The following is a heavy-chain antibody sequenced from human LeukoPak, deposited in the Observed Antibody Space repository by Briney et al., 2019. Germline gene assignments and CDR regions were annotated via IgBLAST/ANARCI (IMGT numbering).Heavy chain of an antibody. CDR2: IYCSGNT. CDR1: GGSITNNGHC. D-gene: IGHD7-27*01. Sequence: KTSETLSLTCTVSGGSITNNGHCWTWIRQPPGKGLERIGSIYCSGNTYYNPSLKSRVTMSTDTSKNQFSLRLTSVTAADTAVYYCSRYSTSLGWFDPWGQGTLVTVSS. CDR3: SRYSTSLGWFDP. V-gene: IGHV4-39*01. J-gene: IGHJ5*02.